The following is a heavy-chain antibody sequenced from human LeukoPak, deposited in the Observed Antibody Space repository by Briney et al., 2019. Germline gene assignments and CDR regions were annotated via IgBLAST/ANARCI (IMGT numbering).Heavy chain of an antibody. V-gene: IGHV3-11*03. CDR3: VRTCDAVTGAFDI. Sequence: PGGSLRLSCAASGFTFRDYYMSWIRHAPGKGLEWVSYISNSGSYTKKADSVEGRFTISRDNAKNSMYLQMNSLRAEDTAVYYCVRTCDAVTGAFDIWGQGTMVTVSS. CDR1: GFTFRDYY. CDR2: ISNSGSYT. D-gene: IGHD2-21*01. J-gene: IGHJ3*02.